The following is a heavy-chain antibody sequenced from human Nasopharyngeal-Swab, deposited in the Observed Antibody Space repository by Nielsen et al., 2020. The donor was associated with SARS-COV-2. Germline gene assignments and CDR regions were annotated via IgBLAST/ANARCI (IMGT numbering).Heavy chain of an antibody. Sequence: GGSLRLSCAASGFIFSNYAMNWVRQAPGKGLEWVSGISFSGGSTSYADSVKGRFTISRDNSKNTLSLQMNSLRAEDTAVYFCARDKGLRDYVWGSYRSSYYYYYGMDVWGQGTTVTVSS. CDR1: GFIFSNYA. CDR3: ARDKGLRDYVWGSYRSSYYYYYGMDV. CDR2: ISFSGGST. J-gene: IGHJ6*02. D-gene: IGHD3-16*02. V-gene: IGHV3-23*01.